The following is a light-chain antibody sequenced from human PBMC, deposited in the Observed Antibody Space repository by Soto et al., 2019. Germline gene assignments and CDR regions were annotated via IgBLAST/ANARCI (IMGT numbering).Light chain of an antibody. CDR3: QQRSKWPDT. V-gene: IGKV3-11*01. CDR1: QRVSSY. CDR2: DAS. J-gene: IGKJ4*01. Sequence: EVVLTQSPATLSLSPGERATLSCRAGQRVSSYVARYREKPGQAPRLLIYDASNRATGIPARFSGSASGTDLTLTISSLEPEDFAVYYCQQRSKWPDTFGGGTQVDI.